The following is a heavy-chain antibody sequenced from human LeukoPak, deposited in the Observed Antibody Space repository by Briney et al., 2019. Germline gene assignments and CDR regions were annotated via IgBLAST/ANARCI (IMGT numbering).Heavy chain of an antibody. CDR3: AKEWRAVGATFPLDY. CDR1: GFTFSSYA. CDR2: ISGSGGST. V-gene: IGHV3-23*01. D-gene: IGHD1-26*01. Sequence: GGSLRLSCAASGFTFSSYAMSWVRQAPGKGLEWVSAISGSGGSTYYADSVKGRFTISRDNSKNTLYLQMNSLRAGDTAVYYCAKEWRAVGATFPLDYWGQGTLVTVSS. J-gene: IGHJ4*02.